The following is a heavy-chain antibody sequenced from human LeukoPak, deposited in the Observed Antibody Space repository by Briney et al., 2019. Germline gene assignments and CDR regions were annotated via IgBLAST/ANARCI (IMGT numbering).Heavy chain of an antibody. CDR3: ARGLHSSGWGESDDYYYYYGMDV. V-gene: IGHV3-11*01. CDR1: GFTFSDCY. CDR2: ISSSGSTI. J-gene: IGHJ6*02. D-gene: IGHD6-19*01. Sequence: PGGSLRLSCAASGFTFSDCYMSWIRQAPGKGLEWVSYISSSGSTIYYADSVKGRFTISRDNAKNSLYLQMNSLRAEDTAVYYCARGLHSSGWGESDDYYYYYGMDVWGQGTTVTVSS.